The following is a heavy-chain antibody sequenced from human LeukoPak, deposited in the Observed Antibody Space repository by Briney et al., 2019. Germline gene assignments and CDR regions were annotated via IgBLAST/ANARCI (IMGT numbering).Heavy chain of an antibody. CDR1: GGSFSGYY. J-gene: IGHJ5*02. D-gene: IGHD3-10*01. CDR2: INYSGST. Sequence: SETLSLTCAVYGGSFSGYYWSWIRLPPGKGLEWIGEINYSGSTNYNPSLKSRVTISVDTSKNQFSLKLSSVTAADTAVYYCASRLWFGERRFDPWGQGTLVTVSS. V-gene: IGHV4-34*01. CDR3: ASRLWFGERRFDP.